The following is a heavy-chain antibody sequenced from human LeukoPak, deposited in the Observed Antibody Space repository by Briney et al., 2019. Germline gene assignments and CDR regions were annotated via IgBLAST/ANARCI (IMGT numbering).Heavy chain of an antibody. V-gene: IGHV4-4*07. CDR2: IYSGGST. CDR1: GGSITGYY. Sequence: SETLSLTCTVSGGSITGYYWTWIRQPAGKGLEWIGRIYSGGSTNYNPPLKSRVTMSVDTSKNQFSLKLSSVTAVDTAVYYCATGRDADSARGYYDMDVWGQGTTVTVSS. D-gene: IGHD5-24*01. J-gene: IGHJ6*02. CDR3: ATGRDADSARGYYDMDV.